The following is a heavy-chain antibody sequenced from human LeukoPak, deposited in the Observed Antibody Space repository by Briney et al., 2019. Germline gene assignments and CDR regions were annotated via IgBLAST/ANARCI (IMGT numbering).Heavy chain of an antibody. V-gene: IGHV4-30-2*01. CDR3: ASLYYYDSSGYNDAFDI. J-gene: IGHJ3*02. D-gene: IGHD3-22*01. CDR1: GGSISSGGYS. Sequence: PSQTLSLTCDVSGGSISSGGYSWSWIRQPPGKGLEWIGYIYHSGSTYYNPSLKSRVTISVDRSKNQFSLKLSSVTAADTAVYYCASLYYYDSSGYNDAFDIWGQGTMVTVSS. CDR2: IYHSGST.